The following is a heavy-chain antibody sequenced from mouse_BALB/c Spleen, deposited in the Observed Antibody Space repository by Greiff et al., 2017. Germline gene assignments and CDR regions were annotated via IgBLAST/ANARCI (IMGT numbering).Heavy chain of an antibody. CDR2: ISSGGSYT. J-gene: IGHJ4*01. D-gene: IGHD1-1*01. CDR3: ARHGRGVVALSPMDY. Sequence: EVQLVESGGDLVKPGGSLKLSCAASGFTFSSYGMSWVRQTPDKRLGWVATISSGGSYTYYPDSVKGRFTISRDNAKNTLYLQMSSLKSEDTAMYYCARHGRGVVALSPMDYWGQGTSVTVSS. V-gene: IGHV5-6*01. CDR1: GFTFSSYG.